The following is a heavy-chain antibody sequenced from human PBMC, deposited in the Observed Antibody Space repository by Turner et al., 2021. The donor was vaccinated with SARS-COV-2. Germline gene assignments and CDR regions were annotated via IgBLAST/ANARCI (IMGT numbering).Heavy chain of an antibody. CDR2: MSSSSSYI. CDR3: ARWDNYYDSSGYYPDAFDI. Sequence: EVQLVESGGGLVKPGGSLRLSCAASGFPFSSYSMNWVRQAPGKGLEWVSSMSSSSSYIYYADSVKGRFTISRDNAKNSLYLQMNSLRAEDTAVYYCARWDNYYDSSGYYPDAFDIWGQGTMVTVSS. V-gene: IGHV3-21*01. CDR1: GFPFSSYS. J-gene: IGHJ3*02. D-gene: IGHD3-22*01.